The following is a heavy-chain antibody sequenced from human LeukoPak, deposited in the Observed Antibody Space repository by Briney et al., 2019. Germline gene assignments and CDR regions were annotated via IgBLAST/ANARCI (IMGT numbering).Heavy chain of an antibody. D-gene: IGHD3-9*01. V-gene: IGHV3-23*01. CDR2: ISASGGTT. Sequence: GGSLRLSCAASGFTFSSYGISWVRQAPGKGLEWVSAISASGGTTYYADSVKGHFTISRDNSKNTLYLQMNNLRAEDTAIYYCAKAANYDILTGYYLDYWGQGTLVTVSS. CDR1: GFTFSSYG. CDR3: AKAANYDILTGYYLDY. J-gene: IGHJ4*02.